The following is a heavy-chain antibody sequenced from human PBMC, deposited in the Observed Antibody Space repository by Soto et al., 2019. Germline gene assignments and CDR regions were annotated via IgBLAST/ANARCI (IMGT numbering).Heavy chain of an antibody. J-gene: IGHJ4*02. V-gene: IGHV4-31*03. Sequence: TLSLTCTVSGGSISSGGYYWSWIRQHPGKGLEWIGYIYYSGSTYYNPSLKSRVTISVDKSKNQFSLKLSSVTAADTAVYYCARVFTMKRPPHFDYWGQGTLVTVSS. D-gene: IGHD3-22*01. CDR1: GGSISSGGYY. CDR3: ARVFTMKRPPHFDY. CDR2: IYYSGST.